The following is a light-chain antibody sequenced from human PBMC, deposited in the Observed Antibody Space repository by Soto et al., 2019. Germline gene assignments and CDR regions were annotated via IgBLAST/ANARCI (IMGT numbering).Light chain of an antibody. J-gene: IGKJ2*01. Sequence: DIVMTQSPDSLAVSLGERATINCKSSQSVLYSSNNKNDLAWYQQRPGQPPKLLIYWASTRESGVPDRFSGSGSATDFTLTITRLQAEDVAVYYCQQYESTPPTFGQGTKLEIK. CDR2: WAS. CDR3: QQYESTPPT. V-gene: IGKV4-1*01. CDR1: QSVLYSSNNKND.